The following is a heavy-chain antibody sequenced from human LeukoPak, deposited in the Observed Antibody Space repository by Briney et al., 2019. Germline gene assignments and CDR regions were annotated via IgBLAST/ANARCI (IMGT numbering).Heavy chain of an antibody. CDR2: IRYDGSNK. Sequence: GGSLRLSCAASGFTFSSYGMHWVRQAPGKGREWVAFIRYDGSNKYYADSVKGRFTISRDNSKNTLYLQMNSLIAEDTAVYYCANRPKDGVDYWGQGTLVTVSS. J-gene: IGHJ4*02. CDR3: ANRPKDGVDY. V-gene: IGHV3-30*02. CDR1: GFTFSSYG. D-gene: IGHD6-6*01.